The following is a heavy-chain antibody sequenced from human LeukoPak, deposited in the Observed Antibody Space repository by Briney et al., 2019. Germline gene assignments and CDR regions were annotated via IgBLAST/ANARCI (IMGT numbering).Heavy chain of an antibody. J-gene: IGHJ4*02. CDR3: ARDPHKVAWGKFDY. CDR2: ISYDGSNK. Sequence: GGSLRLSCAAPGFTFSSYAMSWVRQAPGKGLEWVAVISYDGSNKYYADSVKGRFTISRDNSKNTLYLQMNSLRAEDTAVYYCARDPHKVAWGKFDYWGQGTLVTVSS. V-gene: IGHV3-30-3*01. CDR1: GFTFSSYA. D-gene: IGHD3-16*01.